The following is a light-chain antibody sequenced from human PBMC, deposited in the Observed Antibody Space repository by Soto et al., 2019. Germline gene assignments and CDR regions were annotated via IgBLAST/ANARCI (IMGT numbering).Light chain of an antibody. CDR2: GAS. V-gene: IGKV3-20*01. Sequence: EIVMTPSPATLSVSPGERATLSCRASQSVSSSYLAWYQQKPGQAPRLLIYGASSRATGIPDRFSSSGSGTDFTLTISRLEPEDFAVYYCQQYGSSPLTFGGGTKVDIK. CDR1: QSVSSSY. CDR3: QQYGSSPLT. J-gene: IGKJ4*01.